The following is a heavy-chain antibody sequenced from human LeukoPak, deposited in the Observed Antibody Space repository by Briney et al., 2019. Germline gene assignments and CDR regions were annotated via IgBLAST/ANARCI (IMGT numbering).Heavy chain of an antibody. V-gene: IGHV4-30-4*01. D-gene: IGHD3-10*01. CDR3: ARGTMVRGALFDY. Sequence: SETLSLTCTVSGGSISSGDYYWSWIRQPPGKGLEWIGYIYYSGSTYYNPSLKSRVTLSVDTSKNQFSLKLSSVTAADTAVYYCARGTMVRGALFDYWGQGTLVTVSS. CDR2: IYYSGST. CDR1: GGSISSGDYY. J-gene: IGHJ4*02.